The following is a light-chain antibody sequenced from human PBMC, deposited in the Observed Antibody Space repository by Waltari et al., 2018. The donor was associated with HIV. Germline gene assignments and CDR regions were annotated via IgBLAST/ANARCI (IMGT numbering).Light chain of an antibody. V-gene: IGLV2-14*01. CDR2: VVS. CDR1: DTNIFYPTF. CDR3: SSYTSMKRLV. J-gene: IGLJ2*01. Sequence: QSALTPPASVSGSPGQPSNISSSGIDTNIFYPTFFSWYQQPPGKPPRLVLFVVSNRPSGLSPRFSGIRSGSTASLTISGLRSEDEGVYFCSSYTSMKRLVFGGGTELTV.